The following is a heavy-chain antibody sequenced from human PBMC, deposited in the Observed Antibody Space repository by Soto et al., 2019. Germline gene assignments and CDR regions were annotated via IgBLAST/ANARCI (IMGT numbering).Heavy chain of an antibody. Sequence: SETLSLTCTVSGGSISSYYWSWIRQPPGKGLEWIGYIYYSGSTNYNPSLKSRVTISVDTSKNQFSLKLSSVTAADTAVYYCARGSRRGVGLGAFDIWGQGTIVTVSS. J-gene: IGHJ3*02. CDR2: IYYSGST. V-gene: IGHV4-59*01. CDR3: ARGSRRGVGLGAFDI. CDR1: GGSISSYY. D-gene: IGHD2-15*01.